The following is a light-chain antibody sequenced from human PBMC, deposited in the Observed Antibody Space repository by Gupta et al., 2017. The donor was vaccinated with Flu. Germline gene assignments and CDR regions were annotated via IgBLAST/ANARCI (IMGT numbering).Light chain of an antibody. Sequence: QSALTQPASVSGSPGQSITISCTGTSSDVGAYNLVSWYQQHPGKAPKLIIYECSKRPSGVSNRFSGSKSGNTASLTISGLQAEDEADYYCCSYANSGALVFGGGTKLTVL. CDR2: ECS. J-gene: IGLJ2*01. CDR3: CSYANSGALV. V-gene: IGLV2-23*01. CDR1: SSDVGAYNL.